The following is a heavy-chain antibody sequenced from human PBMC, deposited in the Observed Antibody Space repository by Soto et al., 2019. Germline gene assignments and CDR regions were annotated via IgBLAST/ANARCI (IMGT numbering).Heavy chain of an antibody. CDR2: INHSGST. J-gene: IGHJ6*03. D-gene: IGHD3-3*01. Sequence: SETLSLTCAVYGGSFSGYYWSWIRQPPGKGLEWVGEINHSGSTNYNPSLKSRVTISVDTSKNQFSLKLSSVTAADTAVYYCARGPGTITTAAGYYNYMDVWGKGTTVTVSS. CDR3: ARGPGTITTAAGYYNYMDV. CDR1: GGSFSGYY. V-gene: IGHV4-34*01.